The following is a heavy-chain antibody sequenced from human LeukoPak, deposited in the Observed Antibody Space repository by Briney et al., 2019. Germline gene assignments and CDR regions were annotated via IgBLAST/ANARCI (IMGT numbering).Heavy chain of an antibody. Sequence: GGSPRLSCVDSTLSVGGSFVSWVRQAPEKGLEWVSVIYSGGSVYSADSVKGRFTISRDYSDNTVYLQMNSLRVEDTAVYYCARGLGTNYGGYCTGGGCPVYWGQGTLVTVSS. CDR3: ARGLGTNYGGYCTGGGCPVY. D-gene: IGHD2-8*02. J-gene: IGHJ4*02. V-gene: IGHV3-66*01. CDR2: IYSGGSV. CDR1: TLSVGGSF.